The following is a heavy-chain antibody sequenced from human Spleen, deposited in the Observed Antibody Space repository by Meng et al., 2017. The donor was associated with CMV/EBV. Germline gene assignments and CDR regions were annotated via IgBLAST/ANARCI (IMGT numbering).Heavy chain of an antibody. D-gene: IGHD2-2*01. CDR3: ARGESYCSSTSCYFWFDP. Sequence: GGSLRLSCAASGFTVSSNYMSWVRQAPGKGLEWVSVIYSGGSTYYADSVKGRFTISRDNSKNTLYLQMNSLRAEDTAVYYCARGESYCSSTSCYFWFDPWGQGTLVTVSS. J-gene: IGHJ5*02. CDR2: IYSGGST. CDR1: GFTVSSNY. V-gene: IGHV3-53*01.